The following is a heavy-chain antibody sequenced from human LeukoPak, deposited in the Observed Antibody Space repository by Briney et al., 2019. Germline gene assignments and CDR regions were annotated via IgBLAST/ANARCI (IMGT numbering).Heavy chain of an antibody. Sequence: GGSLRLSCAASGFTFSSYSMNWVRQAPGKGLEWVSYISSSSSTIYYADSVKGRFTISRDNAKNSLYLQMNSLRAEDTAVYYCARVPPGTMIVHLFDYWGQGTLVTVSS. J-gene: IGHJ4*02. CDR3: ARVPPGTMIVHLFDY. CDR2: ISSSSSTI. CDR1: GFTFSSYS. V-gene: IGHV3-48*01. D-gene: IGHD3-22*01.